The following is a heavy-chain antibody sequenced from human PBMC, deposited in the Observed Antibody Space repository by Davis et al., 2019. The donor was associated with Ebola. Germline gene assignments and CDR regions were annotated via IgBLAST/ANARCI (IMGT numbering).Heavy chain of an antibody. Sequence: GESLKISCAASGFSFRYYAMHWVRQAPGKGLQWMAVIPYDGFNTYYADSVKCRFTISRDNSKNTLYLQMDSLRAEDTAVYYCARTPDDSYYYYMDVWGKGTTVTVSS. J-gene: IGHJ6*03. V-gene: IGHV3-30-3*01. D-gene: IGHD3-3*01. CDR3: ARTPDDSYYYYMDV. CDR1: GFSFRYYA. CDR2: IPYDGFNT.